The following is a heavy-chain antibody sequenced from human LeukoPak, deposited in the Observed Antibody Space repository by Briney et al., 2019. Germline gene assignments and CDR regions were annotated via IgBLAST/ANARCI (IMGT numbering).Heavy chain of an antibody. CDR3: ARHTYSSGWYPGDWFDP. CDR1: GGSISSYY. Sequence: SETLSLTCTVSGGSISSYYWSWIRQPPGKGLEWIGYIYYSGSTNYNPSLKSRVTISVDTSKNQFSLKLSSVTAADTAVYYCARHTYSSGWYPGDWFDPWGQGTLVTVSS. J-gene: IGHJ5*02. V-gene: IGHV4-59*08. CDR2: IYYSGST. D-gene: IGHD6-19*01.